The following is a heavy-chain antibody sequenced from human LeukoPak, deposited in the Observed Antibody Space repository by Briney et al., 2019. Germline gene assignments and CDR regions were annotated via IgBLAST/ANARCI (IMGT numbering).Heavy chain of an antibody. CDR1: GGSFSGYY. CDR3: ARVRMDGYHRRYFDY. V-gene: IGHV4-34*01. CDR2: INHSGSI. J-gene: IGHJ4*02. D-gene: IGHD5-24*01. Sequence: PSETLSLTCAVYGGSFSGYYWSWIRQPPGKGLEWIGEINHSGSINYNPSLKSRVTISVDTSKNQFSLKPSSVTAADTAVYYCARVRMDGYHRRYFDYWGQGTLVTVSS.